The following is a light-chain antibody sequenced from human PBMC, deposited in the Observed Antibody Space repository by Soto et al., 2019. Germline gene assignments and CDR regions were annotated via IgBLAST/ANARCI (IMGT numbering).Light chain of an antibody. CDR3: QQYNSWLGT. CDR1: ETVATN. Sequence: EVVMTQSPATLSVSPGERATLSCRASETVATNLAWYQQKPGQAPRLLISGASTRAAGISDRFRGSGSGTEFTLIISSLQSEDSAVYYCQQYNSWLGTFGQGTKVE. J-gene: IGKJ1*01. CDR2: GAS. V-gene: IGKV3-15*01.